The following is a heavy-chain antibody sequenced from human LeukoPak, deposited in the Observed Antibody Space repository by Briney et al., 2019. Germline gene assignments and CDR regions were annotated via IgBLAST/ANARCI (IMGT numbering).Heavy chain of an antibody. CDR2: ITGNGGTT. Sequence: GGSLRLSCAASGFTFSNYGMNWVRQAPGKGLEWVSGITGNGGTTYYADSVKGRFTISRDNAKNSLYLQVNSLRAEDTAVYYCARGSRFGVVERDAFDIWGQGTMVTVTS. J-gene: IGHJ3*02. CDR3: ARGSRFGVVERDAFDI. V-gene: IGHV3-21*01. D-gene: IGHD3-3*01. CDR1: GFTFSNYG.